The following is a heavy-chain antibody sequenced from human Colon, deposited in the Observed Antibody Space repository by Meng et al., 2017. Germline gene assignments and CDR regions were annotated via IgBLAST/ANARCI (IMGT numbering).Heavy chain of an antibody. V-gene: IGHV3-74*01. CDR3: ARGPTGLYSSDY. D-gene: IGHD3-22*01. CDR1: GFTFSDSW. J-gene: IGHJ4*02. CDR2: INRDGSSE. Sequence: GGSLRLSCATSGFTFSDSWMHWVRQVPGKGLVWVSRINRDGSSENYADSVKGRFTISRDNAKNTVFLQMNSLRGEDTAVYYCARGPTGLYSSDYWGQGKLVNVAS.